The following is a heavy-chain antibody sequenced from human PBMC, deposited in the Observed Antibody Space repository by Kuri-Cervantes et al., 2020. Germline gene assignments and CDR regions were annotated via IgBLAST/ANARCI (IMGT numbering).Heavy chain of an antibody. Sequence: GSLRLSCAASGFTFSNAWMSWVRQAPGKGLEWIGEISHSGSTHYNPSLKSRVTISVDKSQNQFSLKMTSVTAADTAVYYCARCDDLLTGYEYYFDYWGQGTLVTVSS. CDR1: GFTFSNAW. D-gene: IGHD3-9*01. CDR3: ARCDDLLTGYEYYFDY. CDR2: ISHSGST. V-gene: IGHV4-4*02. J-gene: IGHJ4*02.